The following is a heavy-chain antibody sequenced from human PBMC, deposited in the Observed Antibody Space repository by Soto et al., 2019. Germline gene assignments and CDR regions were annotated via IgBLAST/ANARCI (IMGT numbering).Heavy chain of an antibody. V-gene: IGHV1-69*06. CDR1: GGTFSPYG. J-gene: IGHJ4*02. CDR3: AREGRLTGTDGFDY. CDR2: IIPIFDTT. Sequence: SVKVSCKISGGTFSPYGVSWVRQAPGQGLEWMGMIIPIFDTTNYAQKFQGRVTITADTSTSTAYMELSSLRSEDTAVYYCAREGRLTGTDGFDYWGQGPLVTVSS. D-gene: IGHD1-20*01.